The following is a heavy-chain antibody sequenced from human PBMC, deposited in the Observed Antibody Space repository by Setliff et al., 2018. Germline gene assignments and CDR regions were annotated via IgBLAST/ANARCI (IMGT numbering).Heavy chain of an antibody. CDR2: IYPGDSHT. V-gene: IGHV5-51*01. J-gene: IGHJ4*02. CDR3: ARSLAGATYSVYFDY. Sequence: GESLKISCKGSGYSFSNFWIGWVRQMPGKGLEWMGIIYPGDSHTRYSPSFQGQVTMSADKSINTAYLQWSNLKASDTAIYYCARSLAGATYSVYFDYWGQGALVTV. D-gene: IGHD1-26*01. CDR1: GYSFSNFW.